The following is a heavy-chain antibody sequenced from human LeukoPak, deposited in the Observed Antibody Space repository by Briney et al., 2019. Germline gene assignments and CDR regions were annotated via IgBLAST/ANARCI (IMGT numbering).Heavy chain of an antibody. V-gene: IGHV3-53*01. CDR2: IYIGGST. Sequence: GGSLRLSCAASGFTVSSDYMSWVRQTPGKGLEWVSVIYIGGSTYYADSVKGRFTISRDISKNTLYLQMNSLRAEDTAMYYCARLGFVVPAVIFDYWGQGTLVTVSS. J-gene: IGHJ4*02. CDR1: GFTVSSDY. D-gene: IGHD2-2*02. CDR3: ARLGFVVPAVIFDY.